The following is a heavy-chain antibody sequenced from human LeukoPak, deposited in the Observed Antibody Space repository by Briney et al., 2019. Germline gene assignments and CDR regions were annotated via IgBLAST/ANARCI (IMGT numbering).Heavy chain of an antibody. J-gene: IGHJ4*02. V-gene: IGHV3-30*02. CDR1: GFTFSSYG. D-gene: IGHD3-10*01. Sequence: PGGSLRLSCAASGFTFSSYGMHWVRQAPGKGLEWVAFIRYDGSNKYYADSVKGRFTISRDNSKNTLYLQMNSLKTEDTAVYYCTYIIMVRGVIITDYWGQGTLVTVSS. CDR2: IRYDGSNK. CDR3: TYIIMVRGVIITDY.